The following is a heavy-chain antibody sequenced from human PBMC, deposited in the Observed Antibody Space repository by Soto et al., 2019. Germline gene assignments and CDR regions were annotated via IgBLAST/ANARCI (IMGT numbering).Heavy chain of an antibody. J-gene: IGHJ4*02. D-gene: IGHD3-16*02. V-gene: IGHV1-69*02. CDR2: IIPILGIA. CDR3: ATSRCTLQDY. Sequence: QVQLVQSGAEVKKPGSSVKVSCKASGGTFSSYTISWVRQAPGQGLEWMGRIIPILGIANYAQKFQGRVTITADKSTSTAYMVMSSLRSEDTAVYYCATSRCTLQDYWCQGPLVTVSS. CDR1: GGTFSSYT.